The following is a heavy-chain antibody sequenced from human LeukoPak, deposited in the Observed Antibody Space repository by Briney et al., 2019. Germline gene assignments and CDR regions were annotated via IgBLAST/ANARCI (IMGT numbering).Heavy chain of an antibody. CDR1: GFTFSSYW. D-gene: IGHD3-10*01. Sequence: GGSLRLSCAASGFTFSSYWIHWVRQVPGKGLVWVSRIHGDGRTTTYADSVKGRFTISRDNSKNTLYLQVNSLRAEDTAVYFCVKGSSGSSGSWGQGTLVTVSS. CDR3: VKGSSGSSGS. CDR2: IHGDGRTT. J-gene: IGHJ5*02. V-gene: IGHV3-74*01.